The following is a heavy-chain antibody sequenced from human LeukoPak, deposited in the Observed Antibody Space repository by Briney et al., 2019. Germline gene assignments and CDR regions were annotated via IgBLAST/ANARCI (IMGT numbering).Heavy chain of an antibody. V-gene: IGHV4-59*01. J-gene: IGHJ4*02. CDR1: DDSLSDYY. Sequence: PSETLSLTCTVSDDSLSDYYRGWIRQPPGEGLEWIGYFYNSGRSTYNPSLKSRVTISADTSKNHFSLKLNSVTTADTAVYYCTRGAGWLIDYWGQGILVTVSS. CDR2: FYNSGRS. D-gene: IGHD3-16*01. CDR3: TRGAGWLIDY.